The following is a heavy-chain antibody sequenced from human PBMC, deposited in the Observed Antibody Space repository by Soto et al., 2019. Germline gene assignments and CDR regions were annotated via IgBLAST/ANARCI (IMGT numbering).Heavy chain of an antibody. CDR2: IYFSGTT. CDR1: GGSISSTYW. D-gene: IGHD2-15*01. Sequence: LTCAVPGGSISSTYWWSLFRQPPGKGLEWIGEIYFSGTTKVNRSLKSRISMLVDKSKNHFSLTLTSVTAADTAVYYCGRVGGRGYGMYXWGQGTTVTVS. CDR3: GRVGGRGYGMYX. J-gene: IGHJ6*02. V-gene: IGHV4-4*02.